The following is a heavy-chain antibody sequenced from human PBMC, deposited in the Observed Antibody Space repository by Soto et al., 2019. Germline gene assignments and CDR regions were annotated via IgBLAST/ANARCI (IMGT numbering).Heavy chain of an antibody. CDR3: TRVLGYCSSTSCYRVGYLDY. CDR1: GFTFGDYA. J-gene: IGHJ4*02. CDR2: IRSKAYGGTT. V-gene: IGHV3-49*03. Sequence: GGSLRLSCTASGFTFGDYAMSWFRQAPGKGLEWVGFIRSKAYGGTTEYAASVKGRFTISRDDSKSIAYLQMNSLKTEDTAVYYCTRVLGYCSSTSCYRVGYLDYWGQGTLVTV. D-gene: IGHD2-2*02.